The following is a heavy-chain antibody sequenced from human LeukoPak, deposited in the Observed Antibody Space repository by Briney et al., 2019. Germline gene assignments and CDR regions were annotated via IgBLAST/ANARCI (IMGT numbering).Heavy chain of an antibody. Sequence: SVKVSCKASGGTFISYAISWVRQAPGQGLEWMGGNIPIFGTANYAQKFQGRVTITADESTSTAYMELSSLRSEDTAVYYCARDGFPHYYDSSGYYLDYWGQGTLVTVSS. CDR2: NIPIFGTA. V-gene: IGHV1-69*01. CDR3: ARDGFPHYYDSSGYYLDY. CDR1: GGTFISYA. D-gene: IGHD3-22*01. J-gene: IGHJ4*02.